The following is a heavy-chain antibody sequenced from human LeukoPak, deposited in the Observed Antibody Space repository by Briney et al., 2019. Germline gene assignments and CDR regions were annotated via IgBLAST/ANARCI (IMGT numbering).Heavy chain of an antibody. V-gene: IGHV4-59*01. CDR1: GGSISIYY. D-gene: IGHD1-26*01. Sequence: PSETLSLTCTVSGGSISIYYWSWVRQPPGKGLEWIGYIYNSGSTIYNPSLKSRVSISVDTSKNQFSLRLNSVTAADTAVYFCVRDRELTFWSQGTLVTVSS. CDR3: VRDRELTF. CDR2: IYNSGST. J-gene: IGHJ4*02.